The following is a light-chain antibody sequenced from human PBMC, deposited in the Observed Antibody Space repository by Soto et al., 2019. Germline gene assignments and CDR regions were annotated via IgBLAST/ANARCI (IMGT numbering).Light chain of an antibody. J-gene: IGKJ1*01. CDR1: QSVSSSY. CDR2: GAS. CDR3: HQYGSSPGA. V-gene: IGKV3-20*01. Sequence: EIVLTQSPGTLSLSPGERATLSCRASQSVSSSYLAWYQQKPGQAPRLLIYGASSRATGIPDRFSGSGSGTGFTLTSSRLEPEDFAVCYCHQYGSSPGAFGQGTKVEIK.